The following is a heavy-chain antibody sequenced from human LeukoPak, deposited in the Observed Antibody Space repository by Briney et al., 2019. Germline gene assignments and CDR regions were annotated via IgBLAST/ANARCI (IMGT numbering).Heavy chain of an antibody. CDR2: ISYDGSNK. D-gene: IGHD1-26*01. J-gene: IGHJ4*02. CDR1: GFTFSSYA. V-gene: IGHV3-30-3*01. CDR3: AKDAVGATAYYFDY. Sequence: GGSLRLSCAASGFTFSSYAMHWVRQAPGKGLEWVAVISYDGSNKYYADSVKGRFTISRDNSKNTLYLQMNSLRAEDAAVYYCAKDAVGATAYYFDYWGQGTLVTVSS.